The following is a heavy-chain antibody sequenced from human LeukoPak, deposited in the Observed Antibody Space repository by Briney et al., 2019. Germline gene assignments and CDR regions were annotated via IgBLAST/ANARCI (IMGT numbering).Heavy chain of an antibody. J-gene: IGHJ6*03. CDR3: ARGGKLDFWSGYPESYYMDV. CDR2: IYYSGST. V-gene: IGHV4-61*05. CDR1: GGSISSSSYY. D-gene: IGHD3-3*01. Sequence: SETLSLTCTVSGGSISSSSYYWGWIRQPPGKGLEWIGYIYYSGSTNYNPSLKSRVTISVDTSKNQFSLKLSSVTAADTAVYYCARGGKLDFWSGYPESYYMDVWGKGTTVTVSS.